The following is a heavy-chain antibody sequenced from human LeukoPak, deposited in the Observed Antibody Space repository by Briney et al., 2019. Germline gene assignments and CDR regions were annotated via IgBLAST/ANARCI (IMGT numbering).Heavy chain of an antibody. Sequence: SETLSLTCAVYGRSLSGYYWGWIRQPPGKGLGWNGEINHSGSTNYNPSLQSPVTISVDPAHNPLSLKLRSVTAADTAVYYCARGGVRAPRSGLGIWGQGTLVTVSS. J-gene: IGHJ4*02. D-gene: IGHD6-19*01. CDR2: INHSGST. V-gene: IGHV4-34*01. CDR3: ARGGVRAPRSGLGI. CDR1: GRSLSGYY.